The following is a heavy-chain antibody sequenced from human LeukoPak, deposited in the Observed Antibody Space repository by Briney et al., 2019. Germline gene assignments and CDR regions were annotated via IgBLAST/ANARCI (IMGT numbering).Heavy chain of an antibody. V-gene: IGHV3-23*01. J-gene: IGHJ6*02. CDR3: AKTWFGDPTGYYYYGMDV. D-gene: IGHD3-10*01. CDR1: GFTFSNAW. CDR2: ISGSGGST. Sequence: GGSLRLSCVASGFTFSNAWLSWVRQAPGKGLEWVSAISGSGGSTYYADSVKGRFTISRDNSKNTLYLQMNSLRAEDTAVYYCAKTWFGDPTGYYYYGMDVWGQGTTVTVSS.